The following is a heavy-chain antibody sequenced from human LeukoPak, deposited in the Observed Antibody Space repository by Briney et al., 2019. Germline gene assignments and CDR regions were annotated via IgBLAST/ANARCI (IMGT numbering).Heavy chain of an antibody. Sequence: GGSLRLSCATSGVTSSNHAMHWVCQATGKGLEWVSAIGTAGDTFYPGSVKGRFTISRENAKNSLSLQMNSLRAEDTAVYYCVRQQTPHGNFDYWGQGTLVTVSS. J-gene: IGHJ4*02. CDR2: IGTAGDT. CDR1: GVTSSNHA. CDR3: VRQQTPHGNFDY. V-gene: IGHV3-13*01. D-gene: IGHD1-26*01.